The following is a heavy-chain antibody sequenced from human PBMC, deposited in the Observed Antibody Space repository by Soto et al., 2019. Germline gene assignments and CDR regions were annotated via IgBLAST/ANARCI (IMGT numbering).Heavy chain of an antibody. D-gene: IGHD6-19*01. CDR1: GGSVSSGSYY. J-gene: IGHJ5*02. CDR3: ATALAVAGSVWFDP. Sequence: SETLSLTCTVSGGSVSSGSYYWSWIRQPPGKGLEWIGYIYYSGSTNYNPSLKSRATISVDTSKNQFSLKLSSVTAADTAVYYCATALAVAGSVWFDPWGQGTLVTVSS. CDR2: IYYSGST. V-gene: IGHV4-61*01.